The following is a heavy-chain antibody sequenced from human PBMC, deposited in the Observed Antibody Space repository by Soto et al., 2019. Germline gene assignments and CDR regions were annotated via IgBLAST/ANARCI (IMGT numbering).Heavy chain of an antibody. D-gene: IGHD3-22*01. V-gene: IGHV4-39*01. CDR3: ARDYFDSSDYTTNWFDP. J-gene: IGHJ5*02. CDR2: IYHAGNA. Sequence: ETLSLTCSVSGDSISNSRFYWAWIRQPPGEGLEWIGSIYHAGNAYYNPSLKSRVTIFVDTSKNQFSLKLTSVTAADTALYYCARDYFDSSDYTTNWFDPWGQGALVTVSS. CDR1: GDSISNSRFY.